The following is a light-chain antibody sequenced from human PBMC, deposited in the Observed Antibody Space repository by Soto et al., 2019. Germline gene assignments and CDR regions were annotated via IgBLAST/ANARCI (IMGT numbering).Light chain of an antibody. CDR3: QQYNNWPFIT. CDR1: QSVRGN. J-gene: IGKJ5*01. CDR2: GAS. V-gene: IGKV3-15*01. Sequence: EIVVTQSPSTLSVSPGERVTLACRASQSVRGNLAWYQQKPGQSPRLLIYGASSRATGIPVRFSGSGSGTEFTLTISSLQSEDFAVYYCQQYNNWPFITFGQGTRLEIK.